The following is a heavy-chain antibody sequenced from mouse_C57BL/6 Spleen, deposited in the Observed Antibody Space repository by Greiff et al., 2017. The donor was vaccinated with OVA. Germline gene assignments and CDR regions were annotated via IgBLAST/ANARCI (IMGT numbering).Heavy chain of an antibody. CDR1: GYTFTSYW. CDR3: AWSYYGSSYVGVAY. V-gene: IGHV1-64*01. D-gene: IGHD1-1*01. Sequence: VQLQQSGAELVKPGASVKLSCKASGYTFTSYWMHWVKQRPGQGLEWIGMIHPNSGSTNYNEKFKSKATLTVDKSSSTAYMQLSSLTSEDSAVYYCAWSYYGSSYVGVAYWGQGTLVTVSA. CDR2: IHPNSGST. J-gene: IGHJ3*01.